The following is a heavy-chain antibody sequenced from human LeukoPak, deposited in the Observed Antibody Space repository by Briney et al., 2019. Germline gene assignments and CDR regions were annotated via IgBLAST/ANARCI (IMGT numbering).Heavy chain of an antibody. J-gene: IGHJ5*02. Sequence: PGGSLRLSCAASGFTFSGSAIHWVRHSSGKGLEWVGHIDKKDNFYATTSAASVTGRFTISRDDSKNTAYLQMNSLKTEDTALYYCTRDSGTYNWLDPWGQGTLVTVSS. CDR1: GFTFSGSA. V-gene: IGHV3-73*01. D-gene: IGHD1-26*01. CDR3: TRDSGTYNWLDP. CDR2: IDKKDNFYAT.